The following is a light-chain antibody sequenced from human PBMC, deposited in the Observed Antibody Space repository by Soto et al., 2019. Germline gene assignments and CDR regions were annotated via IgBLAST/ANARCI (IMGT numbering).Light chain of an antibody. V-gene: IGKV1-5*01. CDR2: DAS. Sequence: DIQMTHSPSTLSASVGDRVIITCRASQSINRRLAWYQQKPGKAPRLLIYDASSLESGVPSRFSGSGSGTEFTLTISSLQPDDFATYYCQQYNIYWTFGQGTKVDIK. CDR1: QSINRR. J-gene: IGKJ1*01. CDR3: QQYNIYWT.